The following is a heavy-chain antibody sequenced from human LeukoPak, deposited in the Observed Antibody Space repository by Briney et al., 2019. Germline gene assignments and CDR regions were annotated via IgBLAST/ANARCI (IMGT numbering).Heavy chain of an antibody. V-gene: IGHV1-69*04. CDR2: IIPIFGIA. Sequence: SVKVSCKASGGTFSSYAISWVRQAPGQGLEWMGRIIPIFGIANYAQKFQGRVTMTTDTSTSTAYMELRSLRSDDTAVYYCARDPAYYYDSSGCDYWGQGTLVTVSS. D-gene: IGHD3-22*01. J-gene: IGHJ4*02. CDR3: ARDPAYYYDSSGCDY. CDR1: GGTFSSYA.